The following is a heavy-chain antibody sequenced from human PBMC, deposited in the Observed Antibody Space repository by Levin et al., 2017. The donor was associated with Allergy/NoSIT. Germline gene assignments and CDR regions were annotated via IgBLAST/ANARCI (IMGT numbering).Heavy chain of an antibody. Sequence: SQTLSLTCTVSGGSISSSSYYWGWIRQPPGKGLEWIGSLFYSGSTYYNPSLKSRVTISVDTSKNQFSLKLSSVTAADTAVYYCARHSSWYGNFDYWGQGTPVTVSS. V-gene: IGHV4-39*01. CDR2: LFYSGST. J-gene: IGHJ4*02. CDR3: ARHSSWYGNFDY. D-gene: IGHD6-13*01. CDR1: GGSISSSSYY.